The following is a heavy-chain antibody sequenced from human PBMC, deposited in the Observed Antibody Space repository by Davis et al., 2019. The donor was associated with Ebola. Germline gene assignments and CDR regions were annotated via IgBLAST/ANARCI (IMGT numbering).Heavy chain of an antibody. Sequence: PSETLSLTCTVSGGSISSDDYYWSWIRQPPGKGLEWIGYIYYSGSTYYNPSLKSRVTISVDTSKNQFSLKLSSVTAADTAVYYCARGPYSSSSISFDYWGQGTLVTVSS. CDR1: GGSISSDDYY. D-gene: IGHD6-6*01. J-gene: IGHJ4*02. CDR3: ARGPYSSSSISFDY. V-gene: IGHV4-30-4*08. CDR2: IYYSGST.